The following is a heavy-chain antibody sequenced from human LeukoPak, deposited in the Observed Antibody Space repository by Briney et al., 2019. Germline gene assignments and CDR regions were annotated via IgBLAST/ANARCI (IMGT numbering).Heavy chain of an antibody. CDR3: AIQVAGGTHWYFDL. CDR2: IIPILGIA. CDR1: GGTFSSYA. V-gene: IGHV1-69*04. J-gene: IGHJ2*01. Sequence: GASVTVSCKASGGTFSSYAISWVRQAPGQGLEWMGRIIPILGIANYAQKFQGRVTITADESTSTAYMELSSLRSEDTAVYYCAIQVAGGTHWYFDLWGRGTLVTVSS. D-gene: IGHD6-19*01.